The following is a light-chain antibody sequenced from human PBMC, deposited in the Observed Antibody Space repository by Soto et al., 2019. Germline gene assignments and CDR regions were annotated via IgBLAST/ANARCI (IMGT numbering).Light chain of an antibody. CDR3: QQFGGSSRT. Sequence: EIVLTQSPGTLSLSPGERATLSCRASQGVSSTYLARYQQKPGQAPRLLIYGASFRATGIPDRFSGSGSGTDFTLTISRLEPEDFAVYYCQQFGGSSRTFGQGTKVEIK. CDR2: GAS. V-gene: IGKV3-20*01. J-gene: IGKJ1*01. CDR1: QGVSSTY.